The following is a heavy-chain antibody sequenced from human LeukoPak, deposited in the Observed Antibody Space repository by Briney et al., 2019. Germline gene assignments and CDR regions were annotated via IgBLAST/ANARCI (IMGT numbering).Heavy chain of an antibody. J-gene: IGHJ4*02. CDR2: IKQDGSKK. CDR1: GFPFSSYC. D-gene: IGHD5-24*01. Sequence: GGSLRLSCVASGFPFSSYCMTWVRQAPGKGLEWVADIKQDGSKKSYVDSVKGRFTISRDNAKNSLYLQMNSLRAEDTAIYYCTRVGYIDEGIDYWGQGTLVTVSS. CDR3: TRVGYIDEGIDY. V-gene: IGHV3-7*04.